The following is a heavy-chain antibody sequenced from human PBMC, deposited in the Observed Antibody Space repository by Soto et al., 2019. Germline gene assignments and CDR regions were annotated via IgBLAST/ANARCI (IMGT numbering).Heavy chain of an antibody. V-gene: IGHV2-26*01. CDR1: GFSLSNAGMG. CDR2: IFSNDEK. D-gene: IGHD3-9*01. Sequence: QVTLKESGPVLVKPTETLTLTCTVSGFSLSNAGMGLTWIRQPPGKALEWLAHIFSNDEKSYSTSLKNRLTISKDTSKSQVVLTMTDMDPADTGTYYCARIVLTAYFYPRFDPWGQGTLVTVSS. CDR3: ARIVLTAYFYPRFDP. J-gene: IGHJ5*02.